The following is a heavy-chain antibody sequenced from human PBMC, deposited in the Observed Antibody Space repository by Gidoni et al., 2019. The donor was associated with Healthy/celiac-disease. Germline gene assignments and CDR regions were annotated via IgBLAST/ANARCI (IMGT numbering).Heavy chain of an antibody. J-gene: IGHJ4*02. D-gene: IGHD1-26*01. Sequence: QVQLQESGPGLVKPSATLSLTCTVSGGSISSYYWSWIRQPPGKGLEWIGYIYYSGSTNYNPSLKSRVTISVDTSKNQFSLKLSSVTAADTAVYYCARCPDKSGDFDYWGQGTLVTVSS. V-gene: IGHV4-59*01. CDR3: ARCPDKSGDFDY. CDR2: IYYSGST. CDR1: GGSISSYY.